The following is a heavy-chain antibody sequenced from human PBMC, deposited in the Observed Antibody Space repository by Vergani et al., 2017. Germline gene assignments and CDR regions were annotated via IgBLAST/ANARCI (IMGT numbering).Heavy chain of an antibody. Sequence: QVQLVESGGGVVQPGRSLRLSCAASGFTFSSYGMHWVRQAPGKGLEWVAVIWYDGSNKYYADSVKGRFTISRDNSKNTLYLQMNSRRAGDTAVYYCARDDPYCSGGSCYYYGMDVWGQGTTVTVSS. CDR1: GFTFSSYG. V-gene: IGHV3-33*01. J-gene: IGHJ6*02. CDR2: IWYDGSNK. CDR3: ARDDPYCSGGSCYYYGMDV. D-gene: IGHD2-15*01.